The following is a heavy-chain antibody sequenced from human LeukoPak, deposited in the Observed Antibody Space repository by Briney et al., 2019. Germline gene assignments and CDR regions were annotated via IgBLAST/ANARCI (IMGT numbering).Heavy chain of an antibody. D-gene: IGHD5-24*01. CDR2: INYSGST. CDR1: GGSISSYY. Sequence: SETLSLTCTVSGGSISSYYWTWMRQPPGKGLEWSGYINYSGSTYYNRSTYYNPSLKRRDTISVDMSKNQFSLKLSSVTAADTAVYYCARLKVTPGRRDGYNFNAFDIWGQGTMVTVSS. J-gene: IGHJ3*02. CDR3: ARLKVTPGRRDGYNFNAFDI. V-gene: IGHV4-59*12.